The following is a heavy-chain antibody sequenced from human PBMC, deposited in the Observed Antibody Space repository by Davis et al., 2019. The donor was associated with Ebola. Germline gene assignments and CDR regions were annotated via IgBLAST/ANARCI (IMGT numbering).Heavy chain of an antibody. J-gene: IGHJ3*02. V-gene: IGHV3-21*01. CDR3: ARVKRRSAFDI. CDR2: ISSSSSYI. Sequence: GESLKISCAASGFTFSSYSMNWVRQAPGKGLEWVSSISSSSSYIYYADSVKGRFTISRDNAKNSLYLQMNSLRAEDTAVYYCARVKRRSAFDIWGQGTMVTVSS. CDR1: GFTFSSYS.